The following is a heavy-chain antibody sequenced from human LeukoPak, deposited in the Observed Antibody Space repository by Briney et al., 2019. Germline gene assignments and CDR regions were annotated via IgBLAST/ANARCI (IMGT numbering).Heavy chain of an antibody. J-gene: IGHJ4*02. D-gene: IGHD2/OR15-2a*01. Sequence: PSGTLSLTCAVSGGSISSSNWWSWVRQPPGRGLEWIGEIYHSGSTDYNPSLKSRVTISVDTSKNQFSLKLSSVTAADTAVYYCAGLPFSDYVLDYWGQGTLVTVSS. CDR3: AGLPFSDYVLDY. CDR2: IYHSGST. CDR1: GGSISSSNW. V-gene: IGHV4-4*02.